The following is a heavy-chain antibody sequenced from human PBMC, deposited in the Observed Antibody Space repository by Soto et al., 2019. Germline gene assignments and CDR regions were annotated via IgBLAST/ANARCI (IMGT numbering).Heavy chain of an antibody. J-gene: IGHJ6*03. CDR2: ISWNSGSI. Sequence: GGSLRLSCAASGFTFDDYAMHWVRQAPGKGLEWVSGISWNSGSIGYADSVKGRFTISRDNAKNSLYPQMNSLSAEDTALYYCAYDKYTGWDFWSGYSPYYYYMDVWGKGTTGTVSS. D-gene: IGHD3-3*01. V-gene: IGHV3-9*01. CDR1: GFTFDDYA. CDR3: AYDKYTGWDFWSGYSPYYYYMDV.